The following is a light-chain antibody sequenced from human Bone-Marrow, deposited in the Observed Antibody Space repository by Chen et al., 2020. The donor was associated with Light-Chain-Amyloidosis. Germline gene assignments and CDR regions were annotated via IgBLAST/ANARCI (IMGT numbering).Light chain of an antibody. CDR3: AAWDSSLSAYV. CDR1: SSNIGSNY. V-gene: IGLV1-47*01. CDR2: RNN. J-gene: IGLJ1*01. Sequence: QSVLTQPPSAYATPGQRVTISCSGASSNIGSNYVYWYQHFTDTAPNLLIHRNNQRPSGDPDRLSAYKSGTSAFLAISELRSEDEADYYYAAWDSSLSAYVFGPGTKV.